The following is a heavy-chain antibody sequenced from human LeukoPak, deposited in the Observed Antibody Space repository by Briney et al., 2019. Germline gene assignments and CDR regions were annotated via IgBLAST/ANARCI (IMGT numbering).Heavy chain of an antibody. CDR3: ATEKRGRLDY. V-gene: IGHV1-24*01. CDR1: GYSFTGYY. Sequence: ASVKVSCKASGYSFTGYYMHWVRQAPGKGLEWMGGFDPEDGETIYAQKFQGRVTMTEDTSTDTAYMELSSLRSEDTAVYYCATEKRGRLDYWGQGTLVTVSS. J-gene: IGHJ4*02. CDR2: FDPEDGET. D-gene: IGHD2-15*01.